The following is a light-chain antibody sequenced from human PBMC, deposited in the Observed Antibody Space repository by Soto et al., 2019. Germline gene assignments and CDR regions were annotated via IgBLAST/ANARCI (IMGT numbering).Light chain of an antibody. V-gene: IGLV1-44*01. CDR3: AAWDDSLNGYV. J-gene: IGLJ1*01. CDR2: SNN. Sequence: QSVLTQPPSASGTPGQRVTISCSGSSSNIGSNTVSWYQQLPGTAPKLLIYSNNQRPSGVPDRFSGSKSGTSASLAISGLQSEDEADYYCAAWDDSLNGYVFGNGTRSPS. CDR1: SSNIGSNT.